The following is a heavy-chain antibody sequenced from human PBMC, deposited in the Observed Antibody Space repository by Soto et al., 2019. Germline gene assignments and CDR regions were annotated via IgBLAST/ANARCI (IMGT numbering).Heavy chain of an antibody. CDR2: INPSGGST. D-gene: IGHD6-19*01. CDR1: GYTFTSYY. Sequence: VASVKVSCKASGYTFTSYYMHWVRQAPGQGLEWMGIINPSGGSTSYAQKFQGRVTMTRDTSTSTVYMELSSLRSEDTAVYYCARDSPVAGGYYYGMDVWGQGTTVTVS. V-gene: IGHV1-46*01. J-gene: IGHJ6*02. CDR3: ARDSPVAGGYYYGMDV.